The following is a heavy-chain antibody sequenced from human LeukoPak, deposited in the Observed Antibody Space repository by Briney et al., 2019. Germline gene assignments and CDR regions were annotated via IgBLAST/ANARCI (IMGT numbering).Heavy chain of an antibody. CDR1: GYTLTELS. J-gene: IGHJ4*02. CDR3: AGGGPKGYFDY. D-gene: IGHD1-26*01. V-gene: IGHV1-24*01. CDR2: FDPEDGET. Sequence: ASVKVSCKVSGYTLTELSMHWVRQAPGKGLEWMGGFDPEDGETIYAQKFQGRVTMTEDTSTSTAYMELRSLRSDDTAVYYCAGGGPKGYFDYWGQGTLVTVSS.